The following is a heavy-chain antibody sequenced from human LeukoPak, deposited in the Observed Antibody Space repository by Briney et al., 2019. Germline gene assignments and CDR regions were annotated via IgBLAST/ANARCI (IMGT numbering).Heavy chain of an antibody. J-gene: IGHJ4*02. CDR3: ARDPQRDGYNWAPTSHY. D-gene: IGHD5-24*01. CDR2: ISSSGSTI. V-gene: IGHV3-48*03. Sequence: GGPLRLSCAASGFTFSSYEMNWVRQAPGKGLEGVSYISSSGSTIYYADSVKGRFTISRDNAKNSLYLQMNSLRAEDTAVYYCARDPQRDGYNWAPTSHYWGQGTLVTVSS. CDR1: GFTFSSYE.